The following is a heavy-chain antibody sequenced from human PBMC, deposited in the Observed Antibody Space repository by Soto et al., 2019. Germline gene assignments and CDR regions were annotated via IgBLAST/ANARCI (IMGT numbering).Heavy chain of an antibody. V-gene: IGHV3-33*01. Sequence: QVQLVESGGGVVQPGRSLRLSCAASGFTFSSYGMHWVRQAPGKGLEWVAVIYDDGSNKYYADSVKGRVTISRDNSKNTLYLQMNSLRAEDTALYYCARAKYSSSWYPCDSWGQENLFTVSS. CDR2: IYDDGSNK. CDR1: GFTFSSYG. CDR3: ARAKYSSSWYPCDS. D-gene: IGHD6-13*01. J-gene: IGHJ4*02.